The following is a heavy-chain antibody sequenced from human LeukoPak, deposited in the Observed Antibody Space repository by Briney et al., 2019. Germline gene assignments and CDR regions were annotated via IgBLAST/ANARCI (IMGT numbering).Heavy chain of an antibody. CDR2: IIPIFGTA. D-gene: IGHD3-16*01. J-gene: IGHJ4*02. CDR3: ARDNDSRDPPHFDY. Sequence: SVNVSCKASGRTLSSYAICWVRQTLRQGLEWLGGIIPIFGTANNAQKLQGRVTITADKSTRTAYMELSSLRSEDTAVYYCARDNDSRDPPHFDYWGQGTLVTVSS. CDR1: GRTLSSYA. V-gene: IGHV1-69*06.